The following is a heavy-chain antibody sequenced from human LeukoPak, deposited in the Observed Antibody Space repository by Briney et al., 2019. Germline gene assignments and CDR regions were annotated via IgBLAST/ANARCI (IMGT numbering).Heavy chain of an antibody. J-gene: IGHJ4*02. V-gene: IGHV4-30-2*01. CDR1: GGSISSGGYS. D-gene: IGHD3-3*01. CDR2: IYHSGSS. Sequence: PSQTLSLTCAVSGGSISSGGYSWSWLRQPPGKGLEWIGYIYHSGSSYSNPSLKSRVNISVDRSKNQFSLKLSSVTAADTAVYYCARTSYAFWSGYYDYWGQGTLVTVSS. CDR3: ARTSYAFWSGYYDY.